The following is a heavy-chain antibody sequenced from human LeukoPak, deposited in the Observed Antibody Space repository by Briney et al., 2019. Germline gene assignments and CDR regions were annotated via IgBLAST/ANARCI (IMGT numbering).Heavy chain of an antibody. D-gene: IGHD3-3*02. V-gene: IGHV3-53*01. J-gene: IGHJ2*01. CDR3: ARVGDHFHWNLDL. CDR2: IYSGATT. CDR1: GFTFSTKY. Sequence: GGSLRLSCAASGFTFSTKYMNWVRQAPGKGLEWVSLIYSGATTYYADSVKGRFTISRDTSKNTLSLQMNSLRAEDTAVYFCARVGDHFHWNLDLWGRGTLVSVSS.